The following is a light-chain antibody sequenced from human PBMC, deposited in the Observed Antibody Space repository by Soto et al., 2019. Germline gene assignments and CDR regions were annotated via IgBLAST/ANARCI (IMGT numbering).Light chain of an antibody. CDR3: QQYDNLPLT. CDR1: QNIFSY. J-gene: IGKJ4*01. CDR2: AAS. Sequence: DIQMTQSPSSLSASVGDRVTITCRASQNIFSYLSWYQHKPGKAPKLLIYAASSLQSGVPSRFSGSGSGTDFTFTISSLQPEDIATYYCQQYDNLPLTFGGGTKVEIK. V-gene: IGKV1-33*01.